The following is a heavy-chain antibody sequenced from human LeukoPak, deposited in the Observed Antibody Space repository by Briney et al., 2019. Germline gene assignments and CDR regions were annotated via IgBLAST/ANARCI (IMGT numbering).Heavy chain of an antibody. Sequence: GRSLRLSCAASGFTFSSYAMSWVRQAPGKGLEWVSAISGSGGSTYYADSVKGRFTISRDNSKNTVYLQMDSLRAEDTAVYYCAKGPLNCAGDCYPSYNWFDPWGQGTLVTVSS. V-gene: IGHV3-23*01. J-gene: IGHJ5*02. D-gene: IGHD2-21*01. CDR3: AKGPLNCAGDCYPSYNWFDP. CDR1: GFTFSSYA. CDR2: ISGSGGST.